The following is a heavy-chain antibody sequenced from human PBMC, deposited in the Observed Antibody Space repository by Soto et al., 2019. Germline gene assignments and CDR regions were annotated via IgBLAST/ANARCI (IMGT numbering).Heavy chain of an antibody. CDR3: ASQGYSTYYFEY. V-gene: IGHV4-59*08. J-gene: IGHJ4*02. CDR1: CGSISSYF. Sequence: PSGTLSITSTASCGSISSYFCIWTVPPPGKGLEWIGYMYYSGSTNHNATLKSRVTISVDTSKNQFSLKLSSVTAADTAVDYCASQGYSTYYFEYWGQGTLVTSPQ. CDR2: MYYSGST. D-gene: IGHD3-22*01.